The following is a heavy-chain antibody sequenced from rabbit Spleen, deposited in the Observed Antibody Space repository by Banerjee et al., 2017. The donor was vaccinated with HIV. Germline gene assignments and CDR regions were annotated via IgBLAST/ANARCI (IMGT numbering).Heavy chain of an antibody. V-gene: IGHV1S7*01. CDR3: AREDVGGSVSL. CDR1: GIDFTSDY. J-gene: IGHJ3*01. D-gene: IGHD1-1*01. Sequence: QLTETGGGLVQPGGSLTLSCKASGIDFTSDYMSWVRQAPGKGLEWIGLIYTAGGTTDYASWVNGRFTISSDNAQNTVDLQMNSLTAADTATYFCAREDVGGSVSLWGQGTLVTVS. CDR2: IYTAGGTT.